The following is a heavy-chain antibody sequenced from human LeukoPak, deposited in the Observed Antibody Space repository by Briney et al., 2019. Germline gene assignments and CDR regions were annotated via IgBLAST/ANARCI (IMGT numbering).Heavy chain of an antibody. CDR3: AKDRGLVADYFDY. Sequence: GGSLRLSCAASGFTFSSYGMHWVRQAPGKGLEWVAVISYDGSNKYYADSVKGRFTIPRDNPKNTVYLQMNSLRVEDRAVYYCAKDRGLVADYFDYWGQGTLVTVSS. D-gene: IGHD2-15*01. J-gene: IGHJ4*02. CDR1: GFTFSSYG. CDR2: ISYDGSNK. V-gene: IGHV3-30*18.